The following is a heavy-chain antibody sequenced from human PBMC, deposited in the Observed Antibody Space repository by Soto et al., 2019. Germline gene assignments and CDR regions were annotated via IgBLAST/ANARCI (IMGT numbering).Heavy chain of an antibody. CDR1: GGSISSYC. V-gene: IGHV4-59*08. Sequence: SETLSLTCTVSGGSISSYCLSWIRQPPGKVLEWIRYIYYSGSTNYNPSLKSRVTISVDTSKNQFSLKLSSVTAADTAVYYCARQVGSILPDFDYWGQRTLGTVSS. CDR2: IYYSGST. J-gene: IGHJ4*02. CDR3: ARQVGSILPDFDY. D-gene: IGHD3-10*01.